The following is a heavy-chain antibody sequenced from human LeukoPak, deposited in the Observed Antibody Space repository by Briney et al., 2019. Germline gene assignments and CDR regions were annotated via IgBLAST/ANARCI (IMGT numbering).Heavy chain of an antibody. CDR2: IFSGGTT. CDR1: GFTVSSNY. CDR3: ARGNWNDRGFDS. Sequence: GGSLRLSCAASGFTVSSNYMSWVRQAPGKGLEWVSVIFSGGTTYYADSVKGRFTISRDNSKNTVYLQMNSLRVDETAVHYCARGNWNDRGFDSWGQGTLVTVSS. V-gene: IGHV3-53*01. D-gene: IGHD1-20*01. J-gene: IGHJ4*02.